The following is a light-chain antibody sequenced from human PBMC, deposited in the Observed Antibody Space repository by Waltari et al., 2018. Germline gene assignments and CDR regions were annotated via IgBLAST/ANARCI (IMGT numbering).Light chain of an antibody. CDR2: GAS. V-gene: IGKV3-15*01. J-gene: IGKJ4*01. CDR1: QSISSS. Sequence: EIVMTQSPATLSLSPGERATLSCRASQSISSSLAWYQQKPGQAPRLLIHGASSRATGIPDRFSGCGSGTDFTLTINNLEPEDVAVYYCLQRSNWPQVTFGGGTKVDIK. CDR3: LQRSNWPQVT.